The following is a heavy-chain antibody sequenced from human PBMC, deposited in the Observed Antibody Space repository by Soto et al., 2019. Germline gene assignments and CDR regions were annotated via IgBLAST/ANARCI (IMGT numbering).Heavy chain of an antibody. CDR2: INPSGGST. J-gene: IGHJ6*02. D-gene: IGHD3-3*01. V-gene: IGHV1-46*01. CDR1: GYTFTSYY. Sequence: ASVKVSCKASGYTFTSYYMHWVRQAPGQGLEWMGIINPSGGSTSYAQKFQGRVTMTRDTSTSTVYMELSSPRSEDTAVYYCASGDSPYYDFWSGPFWYYGMDVWGQGTTVTVSS. CDR3: ASGDSPYYDFWSGPFWYYGMDV.